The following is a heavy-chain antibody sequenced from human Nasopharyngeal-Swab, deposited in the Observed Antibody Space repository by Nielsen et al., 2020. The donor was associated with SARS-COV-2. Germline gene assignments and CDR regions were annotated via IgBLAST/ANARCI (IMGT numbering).Heavy chain of an antibody. CDR3: AKFGERELPFDY. CDR1: GFTFSAYY. D-gene: IGHD1-26*01. J-gene: IGHJ4*02. CDR2: ISSSGSTI. Sequence: GGSLRLSCAASGFTFSAYYMSWIRQAPGKGLEWVSYISSSGSTIYYADSVKGRFTISRDNAKNSLYLQMNSLRAEDTALYYCAKFGERELPFDYWGQGTLVTVSS. V-gene: IGHV3-11*01.